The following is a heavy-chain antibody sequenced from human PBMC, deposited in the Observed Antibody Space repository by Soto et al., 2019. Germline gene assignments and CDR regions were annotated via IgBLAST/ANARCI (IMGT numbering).Heavy chain of an antibody. D-gene: IGHD1-26*01. Sequence: GGSLRLSCAASGFTFSSYGMHWVRQAPGKGLEWVAVISYDGSNKYYADSVKGRFTISRDNSKNTLYLQMNSLRAEDTAVYYCAKLGGAPPGIYPYYYYYGMDVWGQGTTVTVSS. CDR2: ISYDGSNK. J-gene: IGHJ6*02. CDR1: GFTFSSYG. CDR3: AKLGGAPPGIYPYYYYYGMDV. V-gene: IGHV3-30*18.